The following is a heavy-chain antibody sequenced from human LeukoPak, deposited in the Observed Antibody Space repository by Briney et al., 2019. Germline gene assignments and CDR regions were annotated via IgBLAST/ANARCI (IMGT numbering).Heavy chain of an antibody. D-gene: IGHD3-9*01. V-gene: IGHV3-23*01. CDR3: AKDTGRYYDILTGLYYFDY. J-gene: IGHJ4*02. CDR1: GFTFSSYA. CDR2: ISCNGGST. Sequence: PGGSLRLSXAASGFTFSSYAMSWVRQAPGKGLDWVSAISCNGGSTYYADTVKGRLTISRDNSKNTLYLQMNSLRAEDTAVYYCAKDTGRYYDILTGLYYFDYWGQGTLVTVPP.